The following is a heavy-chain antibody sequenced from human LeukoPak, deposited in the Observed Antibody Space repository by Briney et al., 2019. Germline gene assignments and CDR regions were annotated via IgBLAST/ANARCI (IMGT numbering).Heavy chain of an antibody. J-gene: IGHJ5*02. Sequence: ASETLSLTCTVSGGSISNYFWSWVRQPAGKGLEWIGRIYSTGRSDYNPSLKSRITMSVDTSKNQFSLKLSSVTAADTAVYYCAREMVNYYGSGSYYNHWGQGTLVTVSS. D-gene: IGHD3-10*01. CDR3: AREMVNYYGSGSYYNH. CDR2: IYSTGRS. CDR1: GGSISNYF. V-gene: IGHV4-4*07.